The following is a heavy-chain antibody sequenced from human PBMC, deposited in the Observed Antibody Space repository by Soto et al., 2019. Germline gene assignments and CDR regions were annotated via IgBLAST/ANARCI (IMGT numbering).Heavy chain of an antibody. CDR2: IHHTGST. CDR3: ARSLDSSGFYFSNC. J-gene: IGHJ4*02. D-gene: IGHD3-22*01. CDR1: GCFISSYY. Sequence: PSETLSLTCTVSGCFISSYYWSWIRQSPGKGLELIGYIHHTGSTNYNPSLKSRVTMSLDTSRNQFSLKLYSVTAADTAVYYCARSLDSSGFYFSNCWGQGTLVTVSS. V-gene: IGHV4-59*01.